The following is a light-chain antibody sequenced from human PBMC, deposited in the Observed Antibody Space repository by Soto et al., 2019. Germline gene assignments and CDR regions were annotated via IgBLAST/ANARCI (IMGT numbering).Light chain of an antibody. CDR3: QKYDSAPFT. V-gene: IGKV1-27*01. J-gene: IGKJ3*01. Sequence: DIQMTQSPSSLSASVGDRVTITCRASQGIRNYLAWYQQKPGKVPKLLISAASTLRSGVPSRFSGSGSGTDFTLTVSSLQPEDVATYYSQKYDSAPFTFGPG. CDR1: QGIRNY. CDR2: AAS.